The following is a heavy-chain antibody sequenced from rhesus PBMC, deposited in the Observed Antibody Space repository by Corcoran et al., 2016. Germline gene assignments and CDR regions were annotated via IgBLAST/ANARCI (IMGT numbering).Heavy chain of an antibody. V-gene: IGHV4-57*01. D-gene: IGHD3S6*01. CDR3: ARDRQVTPHYY. Sequence: QLQLQESGPGLVKPSATLSLTCAVSGGSYHRSNWWSWIRPPPGKGLEWIGRISSSGRSTSYNPSLASRVTLSTDTSKKQFSLKVGSVTAADTAVYYCARDRQVTPHYYWGQGVLVTVSS. CDR1: GGSYHRSNW. CDR2: ISSSGRST. J-gene: IGHJ4*01.